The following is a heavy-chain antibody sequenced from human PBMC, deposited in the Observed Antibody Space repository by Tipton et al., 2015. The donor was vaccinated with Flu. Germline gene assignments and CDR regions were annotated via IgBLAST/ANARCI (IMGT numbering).Heavy chain of an antibody. CDR2: IYPSGAT. Sequence: GLVKPSETLSLTCTVSSGSIRSTNYFCAWIRQPPGKRLELIGSIYPSGATYYNPSLKSRVTISVDTSKSQFSLTLSSVTAADTAVYYCARDNFVIPAAMVYWGQGTLVTVSS. V-gene: IGHV4-39*07. CDR1: SGSIRSTNYF. J-gene: IGHJ4*02. CDR3: ARDNFVIPAAMVY. D-gene: IGHD2-2*01.